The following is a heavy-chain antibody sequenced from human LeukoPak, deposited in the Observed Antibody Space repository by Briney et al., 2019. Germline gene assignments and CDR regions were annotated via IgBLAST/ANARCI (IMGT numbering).Heavy chain of an antibody. V-gene: IGHV4-38-2*01. CDR1: GYSISSGYY. CDR2: IYHSGSI. D-gene: IGHD3-22*01. CDR3: ARHDYDSSGYDY. Sequence: PSETLSLTCAASGYSISSGYYWGWIRQPPGKGLEWIGSIYHSGSIYYNPSLKSRVTISVDTSKNQFSLKLSSVTAADTAVYYCARHDYDSSGYDYWGQGTLVTVSS. J-gene: IGHJ4*02.